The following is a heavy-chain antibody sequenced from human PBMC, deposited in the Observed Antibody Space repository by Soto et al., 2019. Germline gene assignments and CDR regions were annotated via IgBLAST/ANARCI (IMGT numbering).Heavy chain of an antibody. Sequence: PGGSLRLSCAASGFTFSSHAMSWVRQAPGKGLEWVSVISGGASSTYYADSVKGRFTISRDNAKNTLYLQMNSLRAEDTAVYYCVRTSLVVAAATREDYWGQGTLVTVSS. CDR3: VRTSLVVAAATREDY. CDR1: GFTFSSHA. D-gene: IGHD2-15*01. V-gene: IGHV3-23*01. CDR2: ISGGASST. J-gene: IGHJ4*02.